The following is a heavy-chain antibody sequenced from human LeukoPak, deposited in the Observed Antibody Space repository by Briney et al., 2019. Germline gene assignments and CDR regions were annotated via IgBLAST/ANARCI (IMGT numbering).Heavy chain of an antibody. Sequence: GGSLRLSCAASGFTFSSYEMNWVRQAPGKGLEWVSYISSSGSTIYYADSVKGRFTISRDNSKNTLYLQMNSLRAEDTAVYYCAKGRYYYGSGSFMDVWGKGTTVTVSS. D-gene: IGHD3-10*01. CDR1: GFTFSSYE. J-gene: IGHJ6*03. CDR2: ISSSGSTI. V-gene: IGHV3-48*03. CDR3: AKGRYYYGSGSFMDV.